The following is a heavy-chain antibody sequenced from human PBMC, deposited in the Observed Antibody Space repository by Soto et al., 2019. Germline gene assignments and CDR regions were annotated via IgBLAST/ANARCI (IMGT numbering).Heavy chain of an antibody. J-gene: IGHJ5*02. D-gene: IGHD5-18*01. Sequence: SETLSLTCTLSGGSINSSGYYWSWIRQHPGEGREWIGFISYSGTTSYSPSLKSRVAISLDTSKNQFSLSLSSVTAAVSAVYYCARGRGYSYGLDPWGQGTLVTVSS. CDR2: ISYSGTT. CDR1: GGSINSSGYY. CDR3: ARGRGYSYGLDP. V-gene: IGHV4-30-4*01.